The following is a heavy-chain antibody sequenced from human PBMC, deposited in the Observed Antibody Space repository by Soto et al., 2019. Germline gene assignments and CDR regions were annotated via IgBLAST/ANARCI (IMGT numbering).Heavy chain of an antibody. CDR2: ISSGSSYT. J-gene: IGHJ6*02. CDR1: KFIFSEYY. V-gene: IGHV3-11*06. D-gene: IGHD2-2*01. Sequence: QVQLVESGGGLVKPGGSLRLSCAASKFIFSEYYMSWIRQAPGKGLEWVSYISSGSSYTNYADSVKGRFIISRDNAKNSLYLQMNSLRAEDTAVYFCARQGACSSTSCPAYYYYYAMDVWGQGTTVTVSS. CDR3: ARQGACSSTSCPAYYYYYAMDV.